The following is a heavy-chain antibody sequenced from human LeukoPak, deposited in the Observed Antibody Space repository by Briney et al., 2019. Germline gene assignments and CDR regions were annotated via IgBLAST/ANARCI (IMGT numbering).Heavy chain of an antibody. Sequence: SETLSLTCTVSGGSISSYYWSWIRQPPGKGLEWIGCIYYSGSTNYNPSLKGRVTISVDTSKNQFSLKLSSVTAADTAVYYCARLMGGTRFDSWGQGTLVTVSS. J-gene: IGHJ4*02. CDR3: ARLMGGTRFDS. CDR2: IYYSGST. D-gene: IGHD3-16*01. CDR1: GGSISSYY. V-gene: IGHV4-59*08.